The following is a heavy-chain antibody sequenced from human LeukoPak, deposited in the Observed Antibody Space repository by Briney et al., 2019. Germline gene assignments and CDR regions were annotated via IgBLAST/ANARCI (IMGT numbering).Heavy chain of an antibody. V-gene: IGHV4-38-2*02. J-gene: IGHJ4*02. CDR1: GYSISSGYY. Sequence: PSETLSLTCTVSGYSISSGYYWGWIRQPPGKRLEWIGSIYHSGSTYYNPSLKSRVTISVDTSKNQLSLKLSSVTAADTAVYYCARVGLQAYDYWGQGTLVTVSS. CDR2: IYHSGST. D-gene: IGHD5-24*01. CDR3: ARVGLQAYDY.